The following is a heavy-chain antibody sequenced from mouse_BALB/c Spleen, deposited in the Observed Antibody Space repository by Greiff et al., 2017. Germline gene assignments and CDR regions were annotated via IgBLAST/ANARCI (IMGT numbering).Heavy chain of an antibody. CDR1: GFTFKDSY. J-gene: IGHJ1*01. Sequence: VQLQQSGAELVKPGASVKLSCTASGFTFKDSYMHWVKQRPEQGLEWIGRIDPADGNTKYDPKFQGKATITADTSSNTAYLQHSSLTSEDTAVYYCARGDWYFDDWGAGTTVTVSS. V-gene: IGHV14-3*02. CDR3: ARGDWYFDD. CDR2: IDPADGNT.